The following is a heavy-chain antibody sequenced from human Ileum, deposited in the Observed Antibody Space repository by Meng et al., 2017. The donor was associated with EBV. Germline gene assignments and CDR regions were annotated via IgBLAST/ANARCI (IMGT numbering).Heavy chain of an antibody. CDR2: IYWDDDK. D-gene: IGHD2-2*01. CDR3: ALFTRSWFDP. J-gene: IGHJ5*02. CDR1: GFSLSTSEVG. V-gene: IGHV2-5*02. Sequence: QITLKESGSMLVKPXXTLTLTCTFSGFSLSTSEVGVGWIRQPPGKALEWLAVIYWDDDKRYSPSLKSRLTITKDTSKNQVVLTLTNMDPVDTATYYCALFTRSWFDPWGQGTLVTVST.